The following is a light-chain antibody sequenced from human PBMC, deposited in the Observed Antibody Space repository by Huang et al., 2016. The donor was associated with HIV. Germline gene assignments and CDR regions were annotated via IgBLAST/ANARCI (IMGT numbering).Light chain of an antibody. CDR3: QQYDNVPYT. CDR2: DAS. Sequence: DIQMTQSPSSLSASVGDRVTITCQASRDISNYLNWYQQKPGKAPKLLSYDASNLETGGPSRFSGSGSGTDFTLTISSLQPEDVATYYCQQYDNVPYTFGQGTKLEIK. CDR1: RDISNY. V-gene: IGKV1-33*01. J-gene: IGKJ2*01.